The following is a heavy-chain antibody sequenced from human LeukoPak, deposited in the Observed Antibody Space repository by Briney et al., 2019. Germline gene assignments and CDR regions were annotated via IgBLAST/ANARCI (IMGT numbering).Heavy chain of an antibody. CDR3: ARDCSSTSCYPGRSKYNWFDP. V-gene: IGHV1-69*06. J-gene: IGHJ5*02. Sequence: SVKVSCKASGGTLSSYAISWVRQAPGQGLEWMGGIIPIFGTANYAQKFQGRVTITADKSTSTAYMELSSLRSEDTAVYYCARDCSSTSCYPGRSKYNWFDPWGQGTLVTVSS. CDR1: GGTLSSYA. D-gene: IGHD2-2*01. CDR2: IIPIFGTA.